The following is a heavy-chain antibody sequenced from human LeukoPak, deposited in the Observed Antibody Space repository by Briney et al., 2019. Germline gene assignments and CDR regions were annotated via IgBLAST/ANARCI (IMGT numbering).Heavy chain of an antibody. CDR1: GFTFSSYA. CDR2: ISGSGAYT. J-gene: IGHJ4*02. D-gene: IGHD5-18*01. V-gene: IGHV3-23*01. Sequence: PGGSLRLSCAASGFTFSSYAMSWVRQAPGKGLEWVSGISGSGAYTYYADSVKGRFTISRDSSKNTLYLQMNSLRAEDTAVYYCAKDDRIQTRRYSYNYWGQGTLVTVSS. CDR3: AKDDRIQTRRYSYNY.